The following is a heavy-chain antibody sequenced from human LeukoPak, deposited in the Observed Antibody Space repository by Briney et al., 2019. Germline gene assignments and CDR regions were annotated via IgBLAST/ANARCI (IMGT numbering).Heavy chain of an antibody. CDR3: ALTFGVFRPFDS. CDR1: GYSFTNYW. Sequence: GESLKISCKDSGYSFTNYWIAWVRQMPGKGLEWMGIIYPRDSDTTYSPSFQGQVTISADKSISTAYLQWSSLKASDTAMYYCALTFGVFRPFDSWGQGTLVTVSS. CDR2: IYPRDSDT. J-gene: IGHJ4*02. D-gene: IGHD3-3*01. V-gene: IGHV5-51*01.